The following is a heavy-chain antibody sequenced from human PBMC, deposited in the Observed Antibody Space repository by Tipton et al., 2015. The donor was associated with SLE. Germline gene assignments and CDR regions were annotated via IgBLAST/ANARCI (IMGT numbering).Heavy chain of an antibody. D-gene: IGHD5-12*01. V-gene: IGHV4-4*07. J-gene: IGHJ3*02. CDR1: GDSISNYY. Sequence: TLSLTCTVSGDSISNYYWSWIRQSAGKGLEWMGRFYPGGTTSYNPSFKSRVTMSADTSKNQFSLQLNSVTPEDTAMYYCARGNKPYRGRAFDIWGQGTMVTVSS. CDR3: ARGNKPYRGRAFDI. CDR2: FYPGGTT.